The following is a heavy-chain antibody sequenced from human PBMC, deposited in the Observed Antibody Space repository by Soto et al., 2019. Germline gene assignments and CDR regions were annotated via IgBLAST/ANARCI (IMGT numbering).Heavy chain of an antibody. Sequence: ASETLSLTCAVSGGSISSSNWWSWVRQPPGKGLEWIGEIYHSGSTNYNPSLKSRVTISVDKSKNQFSLKLSSVTAADTAVYYCAGIFGVVTDPYGMGVWGQGTTVTVSS. J-gene: IGHJ6*02. CDR1: GGSISSSNW. D-gene: IGHD3-3*01. V-gene: IGHV4-4*02. CDR3: AGIFGVVTDPYGMGV. CDR2: IYHSGST.